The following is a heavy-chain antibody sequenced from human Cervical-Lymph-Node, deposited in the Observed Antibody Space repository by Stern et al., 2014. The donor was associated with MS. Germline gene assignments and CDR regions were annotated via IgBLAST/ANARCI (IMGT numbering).Heavy chain of an antibody. V-gene: IGHV3-9*01. CDR2: INGSGGTT. J-gene: IGHJ4*02. D-gene: IGHD3-3*01. CDR3: AKDINDYWSGPADY. Sequence: EVQLVESGGGLVQPGRSLRLSCAASGFTFAAHAMHWVRQAPGKGLEWVSGINGSGGTTGYADVLEGRFTISRDNAKNSLYLQINSLRVEDTAFYYCAKDINDYWSGPADYWGQGTLVTVSS. CDR1: GFTFAAHA.